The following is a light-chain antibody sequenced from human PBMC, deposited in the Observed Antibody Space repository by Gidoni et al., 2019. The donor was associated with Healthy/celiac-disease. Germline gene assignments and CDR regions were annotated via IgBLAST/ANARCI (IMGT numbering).Light chain of an antibody. CDR3: GTWDSRLSLMV. CDR1: NSNIEINY. Sequence: QSVLTQPPSVSAAPGQQVTISCSGGNSNIEINYVSWYQQVPGAAPKLLIYDDTQRPAGISGRFSGSRSGTSATLGISGLQTGDEAIYYCGTWDSRLSLMVFGGGTKLTVL. CDR2: DDT. J-gene: IGLJ2*01. V-gene: IGLV1-51*01.